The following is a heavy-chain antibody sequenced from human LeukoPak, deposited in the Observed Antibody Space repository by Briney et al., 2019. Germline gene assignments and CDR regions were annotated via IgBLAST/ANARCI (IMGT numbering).Heavy chain of an antibody. CDR1: GYTFTRYA. CDR3: ARSSYRGSYYCDS. D-gene: IGHD1-26*01. J-gene: IGHJ4*02. CDR2: ISAYNGDT. Sequence: ASVKVSRKPSGYTFTRYAISWARQAPAQGLEWMGGISAYNGDTHYAQMLQGRDTITTDTPPRTPPMTLRPQRCDHTALYYCARSSYRGSYYCDSWGQGTLVTVSS. V-gene: IGHV1-18*01.